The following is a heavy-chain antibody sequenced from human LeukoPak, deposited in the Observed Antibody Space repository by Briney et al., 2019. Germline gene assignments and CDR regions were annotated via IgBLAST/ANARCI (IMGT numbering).Heavy chain of an antibody. CDR2: IKTKTDGGTT. V-gene: IGHV3-15*01. Sequence: GGSLRLSCAASGFSFSNVWMSWVRQAPGKGLEWVGRIKTKTDGGTTDYAAPVKGRFTISRDDSKSTLYLQMNSLKTEDTAVYYCSKNYDFWSAYYSGRDAFDIWGQGTVVTVSS. D-gene: IGHD3-3*01. CDR1: GFSFSNVW. J-gene: IGHJ3*02. CDR3: SKNYDFWSAYYSGRDAFDI.